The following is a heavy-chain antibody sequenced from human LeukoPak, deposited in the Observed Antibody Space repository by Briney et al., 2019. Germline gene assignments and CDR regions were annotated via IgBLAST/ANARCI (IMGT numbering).Heavy chain of an antibody. V-gene: IGHV3-23*01. CDR1: GFTFYTYG. J-gene: IGHJ4*02. Sequence: AGGSLRLSCAASGFTFYTYGMNWIRQAPGKGLEWVSTISGSGSNTYYADSVKGRFTIFRDNSRNILYLQMNSLGAEDTAVYYCAKAITALVLTTWDSWGQGTLVTVSP. CDR2: ISGSGSNT. CDR3: AKAITALVLTTWDS. D-gene: IGHD2-8*02.